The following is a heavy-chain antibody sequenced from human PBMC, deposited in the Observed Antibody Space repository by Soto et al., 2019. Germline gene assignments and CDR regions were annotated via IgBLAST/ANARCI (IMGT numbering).Heavy chain of an antibody. CDR2: ISKSDYT. CDR1: GFAFNNYG. J-gene: IGHJ4*02. V-gene: IGHV3-21*01. CDR3: AREDSIIIPAVSDF. Sequence: PGGSLRLSCTVSGFAFNNYGINWVRQAPGKGLEWVSSISKSDYTYYSDSVKGRFAISRDNAKSSVSLQMNTLRVEDTAVYYCAREDSIIIPAVSDFWGLGTLVNVSS. D-gene: IGHD2-2*01.